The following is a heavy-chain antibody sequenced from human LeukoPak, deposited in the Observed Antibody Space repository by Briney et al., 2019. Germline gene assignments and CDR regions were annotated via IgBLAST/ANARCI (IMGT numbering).Heavy chain of an antibody. CDR3: AREILRRAFDI. V-gene: IGHV3-30-3*01. CDR2: ISYDGSNK. D-gene: IGHD3-3*01. Sequence: GGSLRLSCAASGYTFSSYAMHWVRQAPGKGLEWVAVISYDGSNKYYADSVKGRFTISRDNSKNTLYLQMNSLRAEDTAVYYCAREILRRAFDIWGQGTMVTVSS. J-gene: IGHJ3*02. CDR1: GYTFSSYA.